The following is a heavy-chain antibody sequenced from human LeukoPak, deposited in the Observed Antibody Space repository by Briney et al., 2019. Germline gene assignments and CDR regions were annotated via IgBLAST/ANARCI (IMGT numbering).Heavy chain of an antibody. CDR2: IHYSGST. CDR3: ARGYHDVLTGLYHWFDP. CDR1: GGSISNYY. V-gene: IGHV4-59*12. Sequence: PSETLSLTCTVFGGSISNYYWNWIRQPPGKGLEWIGYIHYSGSTKYNPSLKSRVLISLDTSKNQFSLKLSHMTAADTAMYYCARGYHDVLTGLYHWFDPWGQGTLVTVSS. D-gene: IGHD3-9*01. J-gene: IGHJ5*02.